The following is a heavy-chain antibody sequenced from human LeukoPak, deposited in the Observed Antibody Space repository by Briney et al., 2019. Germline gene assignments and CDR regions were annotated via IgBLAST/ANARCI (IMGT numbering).Heavy chain of an antibody. Sequence: SVKVSCKASGGTFSSYAISWVRQAPGQGLEWMGAIFPIFGTANYAQKFQGRVTITTDESTSTAYMELSSLRSEDTAVFHCARGFYGSGRYYSPKWFDPWGQGTLVTVSS. CDR3: ARGFYGSGRYYSPKWFDP. V-gene: IGHV1-69*05. J-gene: IGHJ5*02. CDR2: IFPIFGTA. D-gene: IGHD3-10*01. CDR1: GGTFSSYA.